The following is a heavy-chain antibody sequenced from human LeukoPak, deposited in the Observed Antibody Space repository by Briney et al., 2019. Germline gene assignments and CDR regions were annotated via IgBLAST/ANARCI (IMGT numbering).Heavy chain of an antibody. J-gene: IGHJ6*03. Sequence: PGRSLRLSCAASGFTFGNYGMHWVRQAPGKGLEWVAVISYDGSNKYYADSLKGRFTISRDNSKNTLYLQMNSLRADDTALYYCAKDLYYYDSSGYYPQYYYYYMDVWGKGTTVTVSS. CDR3: AKDLYYYDSSGYYPQYYYYYMDV. V-gene: IGHV3-30*18. CDR1: GFTFGNYG. D-gene: IGHD3-22*01. CDR2: ISYDGSNK.